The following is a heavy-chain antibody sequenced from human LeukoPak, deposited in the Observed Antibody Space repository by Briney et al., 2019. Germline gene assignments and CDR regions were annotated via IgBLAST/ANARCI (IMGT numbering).Heavy chain of an antibody. D-gene: IGHD6-13*01. Sequence: SETLSLTCTGSGGSISSYYWSWIRQPPGKGLEWIGYIYYSGSTNYNPSLKSRVTISVDTSKNQFSLKLSSVTAADTAVYYCARQQQQLVRFGYYYYGMDVWGQGTTVTVSS. CDR1: GGSISSYY. J-gene: IGHJ6*02. CDR2: IYYSGST. V-gene: IGHV4-59*08. CDR3: ARQQQQLVRFGYYYYGMDV.